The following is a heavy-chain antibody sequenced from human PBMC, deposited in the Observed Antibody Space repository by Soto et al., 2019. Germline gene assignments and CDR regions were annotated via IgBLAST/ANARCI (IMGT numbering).Heavy chain of an antibody. Sequence: GSLRLSCAASGFTFSNAWMSWVRQAPGKGLEWVGHIKSKTDGGTTDYAAPVKGRFTISRDDSKNTLYLQMNSLKTEDIAVYYCTTGQLNYWGQGTLVTVSS. CDR1: GFTFSNAW. CDR2: IKSKTDGGTT. D-gene: IGHD5-18*01. J-gene: IGHJ4*02. V-gene: IGHV3-15*01. CDR3: TTGQLNY.